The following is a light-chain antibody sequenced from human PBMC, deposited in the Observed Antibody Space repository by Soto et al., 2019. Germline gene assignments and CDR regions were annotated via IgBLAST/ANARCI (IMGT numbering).Light chain of an antibody. Sequence: EIVLTQSPGTLSLSPGEGATVSCRVSQSINSKSLVWYQRKFGQAPRLLIYNTSTRATGIPDRFSGSGSGTDFTLSISELEPEDFAVYYCQHYGGSFIVGPGTKVDFK. CDR1: QSINSKS. V-gene: IGKV3-20*01. CDR3: QHYGGSFI. CDR2: NTS. J-gene: IGKJ3*01.